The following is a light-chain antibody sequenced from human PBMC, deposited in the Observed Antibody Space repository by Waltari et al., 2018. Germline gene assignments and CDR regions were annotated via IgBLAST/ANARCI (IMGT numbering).Light chain of an antibody. CDR2: EVT. J-gene: IGLJ1*01. Sequence: QSALTQPPSASGSPGQSVPISCTGTHRDVGPYNYGSWYQQYPDKAPKLMIYEVTKRPSGVPDRFSGSKSGNTASLTVSGLQAEDEADYYCISYAGNNKYVLGAGTKVTVL. CDR3: ISYAGNNKYV. CDR1: HRDVGPYNY. V-gene: IGLV2-8*01.